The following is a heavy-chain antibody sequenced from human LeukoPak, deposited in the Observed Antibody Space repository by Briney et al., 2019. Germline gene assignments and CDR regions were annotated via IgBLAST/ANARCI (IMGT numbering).Heavy chain of an antibody. D-gene: IGHD1-26*01. CDR3: AKRDSSGSYLFDY. Sequence: GGSLRLSCAASGFTFSSYAMSWVRQAPGKGLDWVSVISGSGGSTYYADSVKGRFTTSRDNSKNTLFLQMNSLRAEDTAVYYCAKRDSSGSYLFDYWGQGTLVTVSS. CDR2: ISGSGGST. V-gene: IGHV3-23*01. J-gene: IGHJ4*02. CDR1: GFTFSSYA.